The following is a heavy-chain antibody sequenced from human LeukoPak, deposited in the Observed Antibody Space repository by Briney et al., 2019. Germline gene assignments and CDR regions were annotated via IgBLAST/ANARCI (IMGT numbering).Heavy chain of an antibody. CDR1: GGSISSYY. CDR3: ARPYTSGWYGVFDI. Sequence: SETLSPTCTVSGGSISSYYWSWIRQSPGKGLEWIGYISYSGSTNYNPSLKSRVTISVDTSKNQFSLKLSSVAAADTAVYYCARPYTSGWYGVFDIWGQGTMVTVSS. D-gene: IGHD6-19*01. CDR2: ISYSGST. V-gene: IGHV4-59*08. J-gene: IGHJ3*02.